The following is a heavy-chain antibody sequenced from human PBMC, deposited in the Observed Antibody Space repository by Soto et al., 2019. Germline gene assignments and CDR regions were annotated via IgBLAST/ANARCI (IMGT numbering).Heavy chain of an antibody. CDR2: IYYSGRT. J-gene: IGHJ5*01. CDR1: GGSISSDYYY. Sequence: QVPLQESGPGLVKPSETLSLTCTVSGGSISSDYYYWIWIRQPPGRGLEWIGYIYYSGRTYYNPSLKSRLIISVDTSKNQFSLGWSSVPAADTAVYYCARGGALADFYVDSWGPGILVSVSS. CDR3: ARGGALADFYVDS. D-gene: IGHD1-26*01. V-gene: IGHV4-30-4*01.